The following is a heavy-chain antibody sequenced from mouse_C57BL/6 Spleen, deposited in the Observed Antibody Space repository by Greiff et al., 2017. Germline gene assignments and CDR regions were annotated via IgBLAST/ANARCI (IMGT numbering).Heavy chain of an antibody. J-gene: IGHJ2*01. V-gene: IGHV14-4*01. CDR3: AYDYDGAGDY. D-gene: IGHD2-4*01. CDR2: IDPENGDT. CDR1: GFNIKDDY. Sequence: VQLQQSGAELVRPGASVKLSCTASGFNIKDDYMHWVKQRPEQGLEWIGWIDPENGDTEYASKFQGKATITADTSSNTAYLRLSSLTSEDTAVYYCAYDYDGAGDYWGQGTTLTVSS.